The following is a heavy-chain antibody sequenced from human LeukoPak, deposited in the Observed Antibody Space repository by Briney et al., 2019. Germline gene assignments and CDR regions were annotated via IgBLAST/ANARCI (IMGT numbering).Heavy chain of an antibody. CDR2: INHSGST. CDR1: GGSFSGYY. J-gene: IGHJ6*02. D-gene: IGHD3-9*01. CDR3: ARDDILTGYHYGMDV. Sequence: PSETLSLTCAVYGGSFSGYYWSWIRQPPGKGLEWIGEINHSGSTNNNPSLKSRVTISVDTSKNQFSLKLSSVTAADTAVYYCARDDILTGYHYGMDVWGQGTTVTVSS. V-gene: IGHV4-34*01.